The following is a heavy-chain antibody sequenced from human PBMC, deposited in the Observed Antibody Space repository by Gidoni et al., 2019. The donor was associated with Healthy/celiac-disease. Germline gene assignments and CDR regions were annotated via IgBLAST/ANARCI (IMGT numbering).Heavy chain of an antibody. CDR3: ARVPAGGNSGLRYFDY. Sequence: QVQLVQSGAEVKKPGASVKVSCKASGYTFTSYAMHWVRQAPGQRLEWMGWINAGNGNTKYSQKLQGRVTITRDTSASKAYMELSSLRSEDTAVYYCARVPAGGNSGLRYFDYWGQGTLVTVSS. D-gene: IGHD2-21*02. V-gene: IGHV1-3*01. CDR2: INAGNGNT. J-gene: IGHJ4*02. CDR1: GYTFTSYA.